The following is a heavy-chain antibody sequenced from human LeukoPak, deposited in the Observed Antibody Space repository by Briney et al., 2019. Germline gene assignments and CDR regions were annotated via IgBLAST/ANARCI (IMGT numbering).Heavy chain of an antibody. J-gene: IGHJ6*03. CDR1: GFNFRTNG. Sequence: GGSLRLSCAASGFNFRTNGMDWVRQAPGKGMGWVSSITGCGYGTYYADSVKGRFTISRDNAKNSLYLQMNSLRAEDTAVYYCARDVRGYYYYYMDVWGKGTTVTVSS. CDR2: ITGCGYGT. V-gene: IGHV3-21*04. CDR3: ARDVRGYYYYYMDV. D-gene: IGHD3-10*02.